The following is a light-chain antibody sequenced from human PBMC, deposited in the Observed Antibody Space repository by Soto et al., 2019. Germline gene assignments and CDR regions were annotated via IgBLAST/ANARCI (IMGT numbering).Light chain of an antibody. CDR2: STS. J-gene: IGLJ2*01. CDR3: LLYYGGHVV. V-gene: IGLV7-43*01. Sequence: QTVVTPEPSLTVTPGGRVTLTCGSSTGAVTSGYYPNWFQQKPGQAPRVLIYSTSNKHSWTPTRFSGSLLGGKAALTLSGVQPEDEADYYCLLYYGGHVVFGGGTKVSVL. CDR1: TGAVTSGYY.